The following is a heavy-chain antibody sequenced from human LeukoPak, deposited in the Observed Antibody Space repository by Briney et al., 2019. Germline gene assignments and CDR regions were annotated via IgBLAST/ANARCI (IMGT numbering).Heavy chain of an antibody. Sequence: PGGSLRLSCAASGFTFSSYGMHWVRQAPGKGLEWVAVIWYDGSNKYYADSVKGRFTISRDNSKNTLYLQMNSLRAEDTAVYYCARGPGYSYGRQGAFDIWGQGTMVTVSS. CDR1: GFTFSSYG. CDR3: ARGPGYSYGRQGAFDI. J-gene: IGHJ3*02. V-gene: IGHV3-33*01. CDR2: IWYDGSNK. D-gene: IGHD5-18*01.